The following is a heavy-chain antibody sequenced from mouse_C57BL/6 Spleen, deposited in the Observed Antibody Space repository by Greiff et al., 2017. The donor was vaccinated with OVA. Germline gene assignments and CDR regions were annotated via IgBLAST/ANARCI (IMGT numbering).Heavy chain of an antibody. V-gene: IGHV5-17*01. CDR2: ISSGSSTI. CDR1: GFTFSDYG. Sequence: DVKLVESGGGLVKPGGSLKLSCAASGFTFSDYGMHWVRQAPEKGLEWVAYISSGSSTIYYAYTVKGRFTISRDNAKNTLFLQMTSLRSEDTAMYYCASMVTTVYYYAMDYWGQGTSVTVSS. CDR3: ASMVTTVYYYAMDY. D-gene: IGHD2-2*01. J-gene: IGHJ4*01.